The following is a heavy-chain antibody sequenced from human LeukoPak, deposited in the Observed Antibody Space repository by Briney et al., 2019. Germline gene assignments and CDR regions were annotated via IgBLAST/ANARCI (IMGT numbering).Heavy chain of an antibody. CDR2: ISGSGGST. J-gene: IGHJ4*02. Sequence: GGSLRLSCAASGFTFSDYYMSWIRQAPGKGLEWVSAISGSGGSTYYADSVKGRFTISRDNSKNTVYVQMNSLRAEDTAVYYCAKGIPTKYCSGGSCYSYSFDYCGQGTLVTVSS. D-gene: IGHD2-15*01. CDR1: GFTFSDYY. V-gene: IGHV3-23*01. CDR3: AKGIPTKYCSGGSCYSYSFDY.